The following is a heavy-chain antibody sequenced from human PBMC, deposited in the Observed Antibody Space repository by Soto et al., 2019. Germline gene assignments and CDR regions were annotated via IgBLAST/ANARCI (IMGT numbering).Heavy chain of an antibody. CDR1: GFTFSSYG. J-gene: IGHJ4*02. Sequence: GGSLRLSCAASGFTFSSYGMTWVRQAPGKGLEWVSGISGGGDYTYYADSVKGRFTSSRDNSKTTLYLQMNSLRAEDTALYYCAKNINFLRVSDYWGQGTLVTVSS. D-gene: IGHD1-20*01. V-gene: IGHV3-23*01. CDR2: ISGGGDYT. CDR3: AKNINFLRVSDY.